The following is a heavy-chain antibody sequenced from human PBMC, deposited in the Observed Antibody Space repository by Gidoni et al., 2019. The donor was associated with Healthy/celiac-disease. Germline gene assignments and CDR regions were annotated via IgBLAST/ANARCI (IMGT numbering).Heavy chain of an antibody. CDR2: ISYDGSNK. J-gene: IGHJ6*02. D-gene: IGHD4-17*01. CDR3: AKEGDYGDYLPPLRYYYYGMDV. Sequence: QVQLVESGGGVVQPGRSLRLSCAASGFTFSSYGMHWVRQAPGKGLEWVAVISYDGSNKYYADSVKGRFTISRDNSKNTLYLQMNSLRAEDTAVYYCAKEGDYGDYLPPLRYYYYGMDVWGQGTTVTVSS. V-gene: IGHV3-30*18. CDR1: GFTFSSYG.